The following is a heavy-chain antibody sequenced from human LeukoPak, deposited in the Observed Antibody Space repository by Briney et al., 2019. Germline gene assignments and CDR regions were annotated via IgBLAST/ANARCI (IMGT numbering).Heavy chain of an antibody. J-gene: IGHJ6*02. D-gene: IGHD3-10*01. CDR1: GFTFSSYA. CDR2: ISYDGSNK. V-gene: IGHV3-30-3*01. Sequence: PGRSLRPSCAASGFTFSSYAMHWVRQAPGKGLEWVAVISYDGSNKYYADSVKGRFTISRDNSKNTLYLQMNSLRAEDTAVYYCASLLPYGSGSWYGMDVWGQGATVTVSS. CDR3: ASLLPYGSGSWYGMDV.